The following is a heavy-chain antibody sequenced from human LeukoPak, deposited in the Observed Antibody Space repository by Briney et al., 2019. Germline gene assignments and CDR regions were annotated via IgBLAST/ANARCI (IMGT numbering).Heavy chain of an antibody. D-gene: IGHD5-24*01. J-gene: IGHJ5*02. CDR1: DSRLALA. CDR2: MVGDGTR. V-gene: IGHV3-23*01. Sequence: GGSLRLSCTASDSRLALAMTWVRQVPGKGLGWVSGMVGDGTRYYADSVKGRFTLSRDSFKTTVYLQMNSLRVEDTAIYYCAKDLHYGDGRWEFDPWGQGTLVTVSS. CDR3: AKDLHYGDGRWEFDP.